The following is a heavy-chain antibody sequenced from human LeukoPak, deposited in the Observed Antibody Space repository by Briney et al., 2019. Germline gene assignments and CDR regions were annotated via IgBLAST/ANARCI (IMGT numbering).Heavy chain of an antibody. Sequence: ASVKVSCKASGGTFSNYAISWVRQAPGQGLEWMGIINPSGGSTSYAQKFQGRVTMTRDTSTSTVYMELSSLRSEDTAVYYCARDPSSSSWYLGARYFQHWGQGTLVTVSS. CDR1: GGTFSNYA. D-gene: IGHD6-13*01. CDR2: INPSGGST. CDR3: ARDPSSSSWYLGARYFQH. V-gene: IGHV1-46*01. J-gene: IGHJ1*01.